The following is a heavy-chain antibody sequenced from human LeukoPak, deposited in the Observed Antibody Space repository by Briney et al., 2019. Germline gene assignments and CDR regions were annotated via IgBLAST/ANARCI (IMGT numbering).Heavy chain of an antibody. J-gene: IGHJ4*02. V-gene: IGHV3-30-3*01. CDR3: ARDSEGPDYFDF. Sequence: PGGSLRLSCAASGFTFSSYALHWVRQAPGKGLKWVAVISFDGNKKYYLDSVKGRFTISRDNSTNTLYLQMNNLRPEDTAVYYCARDSEGPDYFDFWGQGTLVTVSS. CDR2: ISFDGNKK. CDR1: GFTFSSYA.